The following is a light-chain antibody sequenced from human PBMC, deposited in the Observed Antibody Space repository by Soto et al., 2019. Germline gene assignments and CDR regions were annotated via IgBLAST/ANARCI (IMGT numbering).Light chain of an antibody. CDR1: SSDVGSYNL. V-gene: IGLV2-23*01. CDR2: EGN. Sequence: QSALTQPASVSGSPGQSITISCTGTSSDVGSYNLVSWYQQHPGKAPKLMIYEGNKRPSGVSNRFSGSKSANTASLTISGLQTEDEADYYCCSYAGTNTFVFGTGTKETVL. CDR3: CSYAGTNTFV. J-gene: IGLJ1*01.